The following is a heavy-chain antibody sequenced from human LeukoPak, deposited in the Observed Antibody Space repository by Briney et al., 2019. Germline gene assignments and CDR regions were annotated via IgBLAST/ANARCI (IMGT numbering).Heavy chain of an antibody. CDR1: GYTFTSYD. CDR3: ARGLMYYYGHNWFDP. CDR2: MNPNNGNT. Sequence: GASVKVSCKASGYTFTSYDINWVRQATGQGLEWMGWMNPNNGNTGYAQKFQGRVTMTRNTSISTAYMELSSLRSEDTAVYYCARGLMYYYGHNWFDPWGQGTLVTVSS. D-gene: IGHD3-10*01. V-gene: IGHV1-8*01. J-gene: IGHJ5*02.